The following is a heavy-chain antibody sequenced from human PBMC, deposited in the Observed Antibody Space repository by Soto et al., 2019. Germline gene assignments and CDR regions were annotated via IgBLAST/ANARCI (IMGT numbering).Heavy chain of an antibody. CDR2: IYYDGSNK. Sequence: GGSLRLSCAASGFTFSSYGMHWVRQAPGKGLEWVAVIYYDGSNKYYADSVKGRFTISRDNSKSTVHLQMNSLRAEDTAVYYCARDLGVVDTFQYDSSGTGEYWGQGTLVTVSS. CDR1: GFTFSSYG. J-gene: IGHJ4*02. V-gene: IGHV3-33*01. CDR3: ARDLGVVDTFQYDSSGTGEY. D-gene: IGHD3-22*01.